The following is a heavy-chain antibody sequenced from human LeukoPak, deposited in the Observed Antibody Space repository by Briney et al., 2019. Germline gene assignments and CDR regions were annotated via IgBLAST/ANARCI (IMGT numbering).Heavy chain of an antibody. D-gene: IGHD6-6*01. Sequence: SKTLSLTCTVSGGSISSYYWSWIRQPAGKGLEWIGRIYTSGSTNYNPSLKSRVTISVDKSKNQFSLKLSSVTAADTAVYYCARASSSRGNYYYYMDVWGKGTTVTVSS. CDR3: ARASSSRGNYYYYMDV. CDR1: GGSISSYY. J-gene: IGHJ6*03. CDR2: IYTSGST. V-gene: IGHV4-4*07.